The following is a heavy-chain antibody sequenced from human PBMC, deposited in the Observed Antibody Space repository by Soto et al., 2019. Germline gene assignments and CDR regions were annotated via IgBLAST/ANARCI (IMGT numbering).Heavy chain of an antibody. V-gene: IGHV4-30-4*01. D-gene: IGHD3-10*02. J-gene: IGHJ6*02. CDR1: GGSISSDDYY. CDR2: IYHSGST. Sequence: SETLSLTCTVSGGSISSDDYYWSWIRQPPGESLEWIGYIYHSGSTYHNPSLKSRVTISVDKSKNQFSLKLSSVTAADTAVYYCASVRGGYYYAMDVWGQGTTVTVSS. CDR3: ASVRGGYYYAMDV.